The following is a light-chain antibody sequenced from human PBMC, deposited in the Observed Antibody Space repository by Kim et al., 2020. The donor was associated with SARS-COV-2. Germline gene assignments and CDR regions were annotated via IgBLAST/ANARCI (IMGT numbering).Light chain of an antibody. CDR1: QSISNS. Sequence: VAPGERATLSCRASQSISNSLAWYQQIPGQAPRHLIYGASTRATGIPARFSGSGSGTEFTLTISSLQSEDFAVYSCQQYNNWPLTFGGGTKVDIK. CDR2: GAS. V-gene: IGKV3-15*01. CDR3: QQYNNWPLT. J-gene: IGKJ4*01.